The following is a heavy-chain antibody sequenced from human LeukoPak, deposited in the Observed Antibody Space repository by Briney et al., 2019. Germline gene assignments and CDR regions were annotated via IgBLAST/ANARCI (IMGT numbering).Heavy chain of an antibody. V-gene: IGHV1-2*02. Sequence: ASVKVSCKASGYTFTGYYMHWVRQAPGQGLEWMGWINPNSGGTNYAQKFQGRVTMTRDTSISTAYMELRSLRSDDTAVYYCAREITILTGYYDYWGQGTLVTVSS. CDR2: INPNSGGT. J-gene: IGHJ4*02. CDR3: AREITILTGYYDY. CDR1: GYTFTGYY. D-gene: IGHD3-9*01.